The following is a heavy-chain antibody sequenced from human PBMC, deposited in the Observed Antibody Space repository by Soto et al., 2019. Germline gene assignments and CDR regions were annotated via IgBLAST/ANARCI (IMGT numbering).Heavy chain of an antibody. D-gene: IGHD2-2*01. CDR1: GGTFSSYA. J-gene: IGHJ6*01. Sequence: SVKVSCKASGGTFSSYAISWVRQAPGQGLEWMGGIIPIFGTANYAQKFQGRVTITADKSTSTAYMELSSLRSEDTAVYYCARGYCSSTSCLRHGMDVWGQGTTVTVSS. CDR3: ARGYCSSTSCLRHGMDV. V-gene: IGHV1-69*06. CDR2: IIPIFGTA.